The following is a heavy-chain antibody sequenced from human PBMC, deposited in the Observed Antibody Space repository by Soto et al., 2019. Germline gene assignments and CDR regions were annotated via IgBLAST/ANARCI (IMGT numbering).Heavy chain of an antibody. CDR1: GGSISSYY. Sequence: QVQLQESGPGLVKPSETLSLTCTISGGSISSYYWSWIRQPPGKGLEWIGYIYYSGSTNYNPSLKSRVTISVDTSKNQFSLKLSSVTAADTAVYYCARREGAMQIGKHYYYGMDVWGQGTTVTVSS. V-gene: IGHV4-59*08. J-gene: IGHJ6*02. CDR2: IYYSGST. D-gene: IGHD2-2*01. CDR3: ARREGAMQIGKHYYYGMDV.